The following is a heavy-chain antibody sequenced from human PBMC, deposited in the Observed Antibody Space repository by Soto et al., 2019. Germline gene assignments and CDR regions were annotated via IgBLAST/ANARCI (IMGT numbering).Heavy chain of an antibody. D-gene: IGHD1-7*01. CDR2: IYYSGST. CDR3: ARSITGTTTLFDY. J-gene: IGHJ4*02. Sequence: SETLSLTCTVSGGSISSSSYYWGWIRQPPGKGLEWIGSIYYSGSTYYNPSLKSRVTISVDTSKNQFSLKLSSVTAADTAVYYCARSITGTTTLFDYWGQGTLVTVSS. CDR1: GGSISSSSYY. V-gene: IGHV4-39*07.